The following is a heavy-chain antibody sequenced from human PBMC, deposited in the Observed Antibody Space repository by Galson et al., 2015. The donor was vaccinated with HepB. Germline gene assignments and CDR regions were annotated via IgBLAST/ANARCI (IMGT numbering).Heavy chain of an antibody. CDR3: ARAMNKVVPALDY. J-gene: IGHJ4*02. Sequence: SLRLSCAASGFTFSSYGMHWVRQAPGKGLEWVAVIWYDGSNKYYADSVKGRFTISRDNSKNTLYLQMNSLRAEDTAVYYCARAMNKVVPALDYWGQGTLVTVSS. D-gene: IGHD2-2*01. V-gene: IGHV3-33*01. CDR2: IWYDGSNK. CDR1: GFTFSSYG.